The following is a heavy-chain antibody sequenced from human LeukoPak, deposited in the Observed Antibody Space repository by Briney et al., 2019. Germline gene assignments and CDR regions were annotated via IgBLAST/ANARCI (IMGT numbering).Heavy chain of an antibody. CDR3: ARDQYGLGYGSLFDY. J-gene: IGHJ4*02. D-gene: IGHD3-10*01. Sequence: GGSLRLSCTVPGFTVSSNSMTWIRQAPGKGLEWVSYISSSGITIYYADSVKGRFTISRDNAKKSLYLEMNSLRAEDTAVYYCARDQYGLGYGSLFDYWGQGTLVTVSS. CDR2: ISSSGITI. CDR1: GFTVSSNS. V-gene: IGHV3-11*01.